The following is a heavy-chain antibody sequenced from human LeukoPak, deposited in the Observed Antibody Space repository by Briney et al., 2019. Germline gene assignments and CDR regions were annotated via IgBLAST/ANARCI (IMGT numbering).Heavy chain of an antibody. Sequence: GGSLGLSCAASGCTVSSNYMSWVRQAPGKGLEWVSVIYSGGSTYYADSVKGRFTISRDNSKNTLYLQMNSLRAEDTAVYYCARGDFGPDAFDIWGQGTMVTVSS. CDR2: IYSGGST. J-gene: IGHJ3*02. CDR3: ARGDFGPDAFDI. D-gene: IGHD3-16*01. CDR1: GCTVSSNY. V-gene: IGHV3-53*01.